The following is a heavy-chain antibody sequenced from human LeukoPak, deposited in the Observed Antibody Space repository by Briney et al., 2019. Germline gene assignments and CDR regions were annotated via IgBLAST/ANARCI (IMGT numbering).Heavy chain of an antibody. V-gene: IGHV4-39*07. J-gene: IGHJ4*02. D-gene: IGHD5-18*01. CDR3: ASFDTAMVTLFDY. CDR2: IYHSGST. Sequence: PSQTLSLTCTVSGGSISSGSYYWGWIRQPPGKGLEWIGSIYHSGSTYYNPSLKSRVTISVDTSKNQFSLKLSSVTAADTAVYYCASFDTAMVTLFDYWGQGTLVTVSS. CDR1: GGSISSGSYY.